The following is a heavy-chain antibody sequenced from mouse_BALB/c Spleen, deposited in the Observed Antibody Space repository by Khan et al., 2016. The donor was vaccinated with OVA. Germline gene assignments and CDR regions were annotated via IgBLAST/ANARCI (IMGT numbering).Heavy chain of an antibody. CDR2: INPSNGGT. Sequence: QVRLLQSGAELVKPGASVKLSCKASGYAFTNYQMYWVKQRPGQGLEWIGEINPSNGGTNFNEKFKSKATLTVDKSSRTAYMQLSSMTYEDSAVYYSTRGGYGGFAYWCQGTLDTVAA. J-gene: IGHJ3*01. V-gene: IGHV1S81*02. CDR3: TRGGYGGFAY. CDR1: GYAFTNYQ. D-gene: IGHD1-1*01.